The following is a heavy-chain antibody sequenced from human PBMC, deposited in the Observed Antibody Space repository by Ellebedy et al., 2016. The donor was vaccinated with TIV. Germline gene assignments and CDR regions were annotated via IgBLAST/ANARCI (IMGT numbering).Heavy chain of an antibody. CDR1: GYTFTSYG. CDR2: ISAYNGNT. CDR3: ARGSGGPIVVVPAAIPYYYYYMDV. D-gene: IGHD2-2*02. V-gene: IGHV1-18*01. Sequence: ASVKVSXKASGYTFTSYGISWVRQAPGQGLEWMGWISAYNGNTNYAQKLQGRVTMTTDTSTSTAYMELRSLRSDDTAVYYCARGSGGPIVVVPAAIPYYYYYMDVWGKGTTVTVSS. J-gene: IGHJ6*03.